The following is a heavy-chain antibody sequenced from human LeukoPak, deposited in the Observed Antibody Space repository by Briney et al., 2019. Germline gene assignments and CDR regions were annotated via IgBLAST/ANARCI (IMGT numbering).Heavy chain of an antibody. D-gene: IGHD3-10*01. CDR2: MNPNSGNA. Sequence: ASVKVSCKASGYTFTSYGINWVRQAPGQGLQWMGWMNPNSGNAVYAQKFQGRVTMTGSTSINTAYMELSSLRSEDTAVYYCARGSSRSFDIWGLGTMVTVSS. J-gene: IGHJ3*02. CDR3: ARGSSRSFDI. CDR1: GYTFTSYG. V-gene: IGHV1-8*01.